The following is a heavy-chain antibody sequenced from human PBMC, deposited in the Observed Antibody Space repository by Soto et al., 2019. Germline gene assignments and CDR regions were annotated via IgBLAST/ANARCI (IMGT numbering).Heavy chain of an antibody. V-gene: IGHV1-18*01. CDR2: ISAYNGNT. D-gene: IGHD6-6*01. CDR3: AKVLSSWRAYYYYGMDV. Sequence: ASVKVSCKASGYTFTSYGISWVRQAPGQGLEWMGWISAYNGNTNYAQKLQGRVTMTTDTSTSTAYMELRSLRSDDTAVYYCAKVLSSWRAYYYYGMDVWGQGTTVTVSS. CDR1: GYTFTSYG. J-gene: IGHJ6*02.